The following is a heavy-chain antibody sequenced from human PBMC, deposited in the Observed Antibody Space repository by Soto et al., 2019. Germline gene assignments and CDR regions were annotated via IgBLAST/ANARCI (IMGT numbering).Heavy chain of an antibody. Sequence: QVQLVQSGAEVKKPGSSVKVSCKASGGTFSSYAISWVRQAPGEGLEWMGGIIPIFGTANYAQKFQGRVTITADESTSTAYMELSSLRSEDTAVYYCARVTYRDGYNYNWFDPWGQGTLVTVSS. CDR1: GGTFSSYA. D-gene: IGHD5-12*01. J-gene: IGHJ5*02. CDR2: IIPIFGTA. CDR3: ARVTYRDGYNYNWFDP. V-gene: IGHV1-69*01.